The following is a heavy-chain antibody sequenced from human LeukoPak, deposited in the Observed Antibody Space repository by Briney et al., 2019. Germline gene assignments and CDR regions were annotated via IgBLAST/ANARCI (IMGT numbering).Heavy chain of an antibody. D-gene: IGHD4-11*01. V-gene: IGHV3-48*04. CDR2: ISSSGSTI. J-gene: IGHJ6*03. CDR3: ARVSRGVTTSYYYYYMDV. CDR1: GFTFSSYS. Sequence: GGSLRLSCAASGFTFSSYSMNWVRQAPGKGLEWVSYISSSGSTIYYADSVKGRFTISRDNAKNSLYLQMNSLRAEDTAVYYCARVSRGVTTSYYYYYMDVWGKGTAVTVSS.